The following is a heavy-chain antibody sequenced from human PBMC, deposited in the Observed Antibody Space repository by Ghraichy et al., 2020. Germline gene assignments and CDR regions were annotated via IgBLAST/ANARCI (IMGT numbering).Heavy chain of an antibody. CDR3: ARLSWGIGSGRSGRYYLDL. V-gene: IGHV4-31*03. J-gene: IGHJ4*02. CDR1: GGSISSGVYY. Sequence: SQTLSLTCTVSGGSISSGVYYWTWIRQHPGKGLEWIGYIFYSGSTFYNPSLQSRITISVDTSKNQFSLKVNSVTAADSALYYCARLSWGIGSGRSGRYYLDLWGQGTLVTVSS. D-gene: IGHD3-22*01. CDR2: IFYSGST.